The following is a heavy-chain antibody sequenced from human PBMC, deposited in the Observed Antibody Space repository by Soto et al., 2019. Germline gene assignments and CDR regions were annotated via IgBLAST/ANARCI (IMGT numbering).Heavy chain of an antibody. CDR1: SDSIAGENW. CDR2: VFHTGGK. CDR3: ARVFSSSSGWMYYFDF. V-gene: IGHV4-4*02. J-gene: IGHJ4*02. Sequence: QVQLQESGPGLVKPSETLSLTCTVSSDSIAGENWWSWVRQPPGLGLEWIGEVFHTGGKNYNPSLQSRVTLEVDKSKNPFSLNLISATAADTAVYYCARVFSSSSGWMYYFDFWGQGTLVSVSS. D-gene: IGHD6-19*01.